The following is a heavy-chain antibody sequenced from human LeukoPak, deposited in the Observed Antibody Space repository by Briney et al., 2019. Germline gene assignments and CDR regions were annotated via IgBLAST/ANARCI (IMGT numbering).Heavy chain of an antibody. CDR3: AKDVDPFGSGSYVEGFDY. CDR1: GFTFSSYG. J-gene: IGHJ4*02. V-gene: IGHV3-30*18. Sequence: PGGSLRLFCAASGFTFSSYGMLWVRQAPGKGLEWVEVISFDASNKYYADSVKGRFTISRDNSKSTLYLQMNSLRAEDTAVYYCAKDVDPFGSGSYVEGFDYWGQGTLVTVSS. CDR2: ISFDASNK. D-gene: IGHD3-10*01.